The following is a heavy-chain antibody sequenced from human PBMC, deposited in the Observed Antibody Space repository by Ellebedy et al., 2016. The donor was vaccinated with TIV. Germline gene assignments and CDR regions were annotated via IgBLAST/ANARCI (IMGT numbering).Heavy chain of an antibody. Sequence: SVKVSXXASGGTFSSYAISWVRQAPGQGLEWMGGIIPIFGTANYAQKFQGRVTITADESTSTAYMELSSLRSDDTAVYYCARGVGIPAAIWEDYMDVWGKGTTVTVSS. CDR1: GGTFSSYA. D-gene: IGHD2-2*01. CDR2: IIPIFGTA. J-gene: IGHJ6*03. V-gene: IGHV1-69*13. CDR3: ARGVGIPAAIWEDYMDV.